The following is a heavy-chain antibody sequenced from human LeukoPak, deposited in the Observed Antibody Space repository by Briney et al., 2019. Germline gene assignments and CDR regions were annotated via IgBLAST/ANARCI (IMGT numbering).Heavy chain of an antibody. J-gene: IGHJ4*02. CDR1: GFTFSSYW. CDR3: ARVDGEYFDY. CDR2: IKKDGSEK. Sequence: GGSLRLSCAPSGFTFSSYWMSWVRQAPGNGLEWVANIKKDGSEKYYVDSVKGRFTISGHNAKNSLYLQMNSLRAEDTAVYYCARVDGEYFDYWGQGTLVTVSS. V-gene: IGHV3-7*01. D-gene: IGHD2/OR15-2a*01.